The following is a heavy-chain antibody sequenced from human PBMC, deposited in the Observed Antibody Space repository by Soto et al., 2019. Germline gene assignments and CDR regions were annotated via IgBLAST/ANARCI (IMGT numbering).Heavy chain of an antibody. V-gene: IGHV4-31*03. CDR3: ATGRVLYGSEY. J-gene: IGHJ4*02. Sequence: SETLSLTCTVSGGSISSGGYYWSWIRQHPGKGLEWIGYIYYSGSTYYSPSLKSRVTISVDTSKNQYPLRLSSVTTADTALYYCATGRVLYGSEYWGQGTLVTVSS. CDR2: IYYSGST. CDR1: GGSISSGGYY. D-gene: IGHD3-10*01.